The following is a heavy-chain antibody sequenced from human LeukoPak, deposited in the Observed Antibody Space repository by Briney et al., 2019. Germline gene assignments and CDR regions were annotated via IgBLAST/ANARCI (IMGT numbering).Heavy chain of an antibody. Sequence: GGSLRLSCVDSGFTFTNAWMSWVRQAPGKGLEWIGRIKSKTDGETTNYAEPVRGRFTISRDDSKSAVYLLMNSLKIEDTAVYYCTTDLGTYYHGSQRLIPIDYWGQGTLVTASS. D-gene: IGHD3-10*01. CDR2: IKSKTDGETT. V-gene: IGHV3-15*01. CDR1: GFTFTNAW. CDR3: TTDLGTYYHGSQRLIPIDY. J-gene: IGHJ4*02.